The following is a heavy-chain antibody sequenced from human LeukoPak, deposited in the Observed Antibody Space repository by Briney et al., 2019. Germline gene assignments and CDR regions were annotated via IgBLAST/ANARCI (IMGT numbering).Heavy chain of an antibody. Sequence: GGSLRLSCAASGFTFSSYSMSWVRQAPGKGLEWVSSISSSSSYIYYADSVKGRFTISRDNAKNSLYLQMNSLRAEDTAVYYCARLFEASSWYEYYYYYGMDVWGQGTTVTVSS. CDR2: ISSSSSYI. CDR1: GFTFSSYS. D-gene: IGHD6-13*01. CDR3: ARLFEASSWYEYYYYYGMDV. V-gene: IGHV3-21*01. J-gene: IGHJ6*02.